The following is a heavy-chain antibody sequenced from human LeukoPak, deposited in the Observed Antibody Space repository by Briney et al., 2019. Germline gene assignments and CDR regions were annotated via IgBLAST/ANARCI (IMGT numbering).Heavy chain of an antibody. D-gene: IGHD6-13*01. V-gene: IGHV2-70*11. CDR1: GFSLSTSGVC. Sequence: SGPTLVNPTQTLTLTCTFSGFSLSTSGVCVSWIRQPPGKALEWLARIDWDDDKYYSTSLKTRLTISMDTSKNQVVLTMTNMDPVDTATYYCARAPPVAAAGSLDYWGQGTLVTVSS. J-gene: IGHJ4*02. CDR2: IDWDDDK. CDR3: ARAPPVAAAGSLDY.